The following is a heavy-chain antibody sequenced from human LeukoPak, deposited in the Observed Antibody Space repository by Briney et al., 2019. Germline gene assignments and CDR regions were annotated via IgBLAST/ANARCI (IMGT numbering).Heavy chain of an antibody. Sequence: GRSLRLSCAASGFTFDDYAMHWVRQAPGKGLEWVSGISWNSGSIGYADSVKGRFTISRDNAKNSLYLQMNSLRAEDTALYYCARGPIVGITETKGYFDYWGQGILVTVSS. CDR1: GFTFDDYA. V-gene: IGHV3-9*01. CDR2: ISWNSGSI. CDR3: ARGPIVGITETKGYFDY. D-gene: IGHD1-7*01. J-gene: IGHJ4*02.